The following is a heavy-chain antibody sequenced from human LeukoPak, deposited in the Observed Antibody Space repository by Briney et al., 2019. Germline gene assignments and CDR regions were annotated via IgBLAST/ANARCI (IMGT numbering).Heavy chain of an antibody. Sequence: GGSLKISCKGSGYNFSGFWIGWVRQMPGKGLEWVGVIYPGDSDTRYSPSFQGQVTISADKSISTAYLQWSSLKASDTAMYYCARLIFGIVVAPAAPMGFDYWGQGTLVTVSS. CDR2: IYPGDSDT. CDR3: ARLIFGIVVAPAAPMGFDY. V-gene: IGHV5-51*01. CDR1: GYNFSGFW. J-gene: IGHJ4*02. D-gene: IGHD2-2*01.